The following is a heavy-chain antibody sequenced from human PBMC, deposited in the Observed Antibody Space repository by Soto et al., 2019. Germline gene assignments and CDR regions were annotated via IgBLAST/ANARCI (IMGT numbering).Heavy chain of an antibody. CDR1: GYSFTSYW. CDR3: ARQDCSGGSCYSSRHYYYGMDV. Sequence: GESLKISCKGSGYSFTSYWIGWVRQLPGKGLEWMGIIYPGDSDIRHSPSFQGQVTISADKSLSTAYLQWSSLKASDTAMYYCARQDCSGGSCYSSRHYYYGMDVWGQGTTVTVSS. V-gene: IGHV5-51*01. J-gene: IGHJ6*02. D-gene: IGHD2-15*01. CDR2: IYPGDSDI.